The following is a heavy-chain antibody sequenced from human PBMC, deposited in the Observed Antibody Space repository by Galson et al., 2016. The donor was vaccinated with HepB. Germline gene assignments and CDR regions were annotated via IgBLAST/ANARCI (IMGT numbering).Heavy chain of an antibody. CDR1: GFTFSSYW. D-gene: IGHD2-8*01. V-gene: IGHV3-74*01. CDR2: INSDGTDT. CDR3: ATGNGHGFDF. Sequence: SLRLACAASGFTFSSYWMHWVRQVPGKGLVWVSRINSDGTDTKYADSVKGRFTISRDNAKNTLYVQMNSLRAEDTAVYYCATGNGHGFDFWGQGTMVTVSS. J-gene: IGHJ3*01.